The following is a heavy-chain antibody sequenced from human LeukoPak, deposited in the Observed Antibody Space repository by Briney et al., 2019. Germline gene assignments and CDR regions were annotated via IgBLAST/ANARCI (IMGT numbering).Heavy chain of an antibody. J-gene: IGHJ4*02. CDR3: ASFRSGYYDFWSGYRFFDY. CDR1: GGSISSSSYY. Sequence: SETLSLTCTVSGGSISSSSYYWCWIRQPPGKGLEWIGSVYYSGYTYYNPSLKSRVTISVDTSNDQFSLKLSSVTAADTAVYYCASFRSGYYDFWSGYRFFDYWGQGTLVTVSS. CDR2: VYYSGYT. V-gene: IGHV4-39*01. D-gene: IGHD3-3*01.